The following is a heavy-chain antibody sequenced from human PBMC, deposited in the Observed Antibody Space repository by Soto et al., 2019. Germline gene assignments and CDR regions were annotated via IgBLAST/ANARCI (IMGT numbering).Heavy chain of an antibody. CDR3: ARDSDLGYFDCLLGGALSGMDV. V-gene: IGHV1-46*01. D-gene: IGHD3-9*01. CDR2: INPSGGST. J-gene: IGHJ6*04. Sequence: ASVKVSCKASGYTFTSYYMHWVRQAPGQGLEWMGIINPSGGSTSYAQKFQGRDTMTRDTSTSTVYMELSSLGSEDTAVYYCARDSDLGYFDCLLGGALSGMDVWGKGTRVTVPS. CDR1: GYTFTSYY.